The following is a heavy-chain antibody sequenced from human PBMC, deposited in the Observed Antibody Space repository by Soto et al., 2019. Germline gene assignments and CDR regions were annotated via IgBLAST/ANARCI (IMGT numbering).Heavy chain of an antibody. CDR3: AREGNYYDSSGYLPIYYYHYYGMDV. CDR1: GYTFTIYY. Sequence: ASVKVSCKASGYTFTIYYMHWVRQAPGEGLEWMGIINPSGGSTSYAQKFQGRVTMTRDTSTSTVYMELSSLRSEDTAVYYCAREGNYYDSSGYLPIYYYHYYGMDVWAQGTTVTVSS. D-gene: IGHD3-22*01. V-gene: IGHV1-46*01. CDR2: INPSGGST. J-gene: IGHJ6*02.